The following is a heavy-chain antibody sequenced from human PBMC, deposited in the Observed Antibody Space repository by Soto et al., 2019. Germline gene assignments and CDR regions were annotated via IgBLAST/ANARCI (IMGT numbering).Heavy chain of an antibody. J-gene: IGHJ4*02. CDR3: ARAGGAIRLLDE. CDR2: IYSGGST. D-gene: IGHD1-26*01. V-gene: IGHV3-53*05. Sequence: PGVSLRLSCAASGFTVSSNYMSWVRQAPGKGLEWVSVIYSGGSTYYADSVKGRFTISRDNSRNTLYLLMNSLSDDETSIYYCARAGGAIRLLDEWGRGTLVTV. CDR1: GFTVSSNY.